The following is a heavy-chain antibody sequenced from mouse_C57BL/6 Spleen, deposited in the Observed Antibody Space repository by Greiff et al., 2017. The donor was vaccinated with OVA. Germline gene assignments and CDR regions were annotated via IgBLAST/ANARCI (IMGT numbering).Heavy chain of an antibody. D-gene: IGHD2-5*01. V-gene: IGHV14-2*01. CDR2: IDPEDGET. CDR3: ASDSNGYAMDY. J-gene: IGHJ4*01. Sequence: VQLQQSGAELVKPGASVKLSCTASGFNIKDYYMHWVKQRTEQGLEWIGRIDPEDGETKYAPKFPGKATITADTSSNTAYLQLSSLTSEDTAVYYCASDSNGYAMDYWGQGTSVTVSS. CDR1: GFNIKDYY.